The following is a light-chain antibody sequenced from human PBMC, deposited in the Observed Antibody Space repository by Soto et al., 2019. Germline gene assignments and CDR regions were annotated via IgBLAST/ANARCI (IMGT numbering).Light chain of an antibody. CDR2: DAS. V-gene: IGKV1-5*01. Sequence: DIQMTQSPSTLSASVGDRVTITCRASQSISSWLAWYRQTPGKAPSLLIYDASSLESGVPSRFSGSGSGTEFTLNISSLQPDHFETYLCHQYNTYSWTFGQGTKVDIK. J-gene: IGKJ1*01. CDR1: QSISSW. CDR3: HQYNTYSWT.